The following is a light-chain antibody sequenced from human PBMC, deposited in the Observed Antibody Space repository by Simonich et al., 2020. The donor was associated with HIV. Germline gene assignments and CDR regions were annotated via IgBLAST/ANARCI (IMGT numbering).Light chain of an antibody. CDR1: KSFSAGN. J-gene: IGKJ4*01. Sequence: EIVLKQSPGTLSLSPGERPTLSCRASKSFSAGNLAFYQQKPGQAPRLLIYDASNRATGIPARFSGSGSGTDFTLTISSLEPEDFAVYYCQQRSNWPLTFGGGTKVEIK. CDR2: DAS. V-gene: IGKV3-11*01. CDR3: QQRSNWPLT.